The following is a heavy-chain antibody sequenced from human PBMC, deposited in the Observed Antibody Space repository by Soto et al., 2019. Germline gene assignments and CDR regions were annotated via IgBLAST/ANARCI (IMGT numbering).Heavy chain of an antibody. Sequence: GGSVRLSCAASGYALRYYSMNLVRQAPGKGMEWVSYTGTSRKYTFYADSVRGRFTISRDDARNSVYLQLNSLRDEDTAVYYCVRDRAWAFDIWGQGIMVTVSS. CDR1: GYALRYYS. CDR3: VRDRAWAFDI. D-gene: IGHD7-27*01. V-gene: IGHV3-48*02. J-gene: IGHJ4*03. CDR2: TGTSRKYT.